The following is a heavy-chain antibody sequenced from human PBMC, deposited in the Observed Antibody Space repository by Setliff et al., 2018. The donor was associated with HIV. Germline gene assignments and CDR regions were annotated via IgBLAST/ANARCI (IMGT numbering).Heavy chain of an antibody. CDR1: GGSVSGYK. Sequence: SETLSLTCTVSGGSVSGYKWSWIRQSPGKGLEWIGYIYTSGSATYNPSLKSRVTISIDTSKNQFSLRLDSVTAVDTAVYYCARRDYNFSGTFDIWGQGTMVTVSS. D-gene: IGHD3-3*01. V-gene: IGHV4-4*08. CDR2: IYTSGSA. J-gene: IGHJ3*02. CDR3: ARRDYNFSGTFDI.